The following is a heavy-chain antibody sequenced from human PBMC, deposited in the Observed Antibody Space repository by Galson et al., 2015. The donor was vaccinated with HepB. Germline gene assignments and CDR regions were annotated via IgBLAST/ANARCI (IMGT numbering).Heavy chain of an antibody. D-gene: IGHD2-2*01. Sequence: SLRLSCAASGFSVSTNYMTWVRQAPRKGLEWVAIIYSGGYRSYADSVKGRFTISRDNSKNTVFLQMNSLRAEDTAVYYCARATSGGYCSRTDCYYFDNWGQGTLVTVSS. V-gene: IGHV3-53*01. CDR2: IYSGGYR. CDR1: GFSVSTNY. CDR3: ARATSGGYCSRTDCYYFDN. J-gene: IGHJ4*02.